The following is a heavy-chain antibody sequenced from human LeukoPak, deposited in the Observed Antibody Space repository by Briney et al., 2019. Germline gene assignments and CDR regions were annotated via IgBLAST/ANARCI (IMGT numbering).Heavy chain of an antibody. J-gene: IGHJ4*02. D-gene: IGHD3-3*01. Sequence: PGRSLRLSCAASGFTFDDYAMRWVRQAPGKGLEWVSGISWNSGSIGYADSVKGRFTISRDNAKNSLYLQMNSLRAEDMALYYCARSPLYDFWSGYFDFWGQGTLVTVSS. CDR1: GFTFDDYA. V-gene: IGHV3-9*03. CDR2: ISWNSGSI. CDR3: ARSPLYDFWSGYFDF.